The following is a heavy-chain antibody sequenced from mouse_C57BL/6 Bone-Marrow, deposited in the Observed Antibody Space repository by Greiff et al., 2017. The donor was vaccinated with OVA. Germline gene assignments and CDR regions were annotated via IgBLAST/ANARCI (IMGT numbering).Heavy chain of an antibody. J-gene: IGHJ1*03. D-gene: IGHD2-13*01. Sequence: VQLQQSGPELVKPGASVKISCKASGYSFTGYYMHWVKQSPEKSLEWIGEINPSTGGTTYNQKFKAKATLTVDTSSSTAYMQLKSLTSEDSAVYDCERCPYGDYLWYFDVCGTGTTVTVTA. CDR1: GYSFTGYY. CDR3: ERCPYGDYLWYFDV. CDR2: INPSTGGT. V-gene: IGHV1-42*01.